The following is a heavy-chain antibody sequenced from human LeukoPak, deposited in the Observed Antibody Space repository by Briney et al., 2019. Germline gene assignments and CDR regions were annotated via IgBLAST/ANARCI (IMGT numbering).Heavy chain of an antibody. V-gene: IGHV4-59*12. Sequence: PSETLSLTCTVSGGSISSYYWSWIRQPPGKGLEWIGYIYQSGSTNYNPSLKSRLTISVDRSKNQFSLKLTSVTAADTAVYYCARGYYGSGSYYFSVFEYWGQGTLATVSS. J-gene: IGHJ4*02. CDR3: ARGYYGSGSYYFSVFEY. CDR2: IYQSGST. D-gene: IGHD3-10*01. CDR1: GGSISSYY.